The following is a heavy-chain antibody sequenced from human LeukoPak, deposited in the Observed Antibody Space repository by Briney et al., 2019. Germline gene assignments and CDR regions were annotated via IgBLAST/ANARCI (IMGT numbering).Heavy chain of an antibody. J-gene: IGHJ5*02. CDR2: IRSKANSYAT. CDR1: GFTFSGSA. CDR3: TSPSGRGVQNWFDP. D-gene: IGHD3-10*01. Sequence: GGSLRLSCAASGFTFSGSAMHWVRQASGKGLKWVGRIRSKANSYATAYAASVKGRFTISRDGSKNTAYLQTNSLKTEDTAVYYCTSPSGRGVQNWFDPWGQGTLVTVSS. V-gene: IGHV3-73*01.